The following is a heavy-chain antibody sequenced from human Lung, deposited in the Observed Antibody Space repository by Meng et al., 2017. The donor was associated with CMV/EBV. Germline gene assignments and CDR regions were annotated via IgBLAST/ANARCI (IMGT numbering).Heavy chain of an antibody. CDR2: IYHSGSS. J-gene: IGHJ4*02. CDR1: GGSVSSTYHY. D-gene: IGHD4-17*01. Sequence: SGGSVSSTYHYWTWLRQPPGKGLEWIGYIYHSGSSYYNPSLRSRVSMSVDTSKNQFSLKVSSLTAADTAVYYCARATVPHISSIDCWGQGTLVTVSS. CDR3: ARATVPHISSIDC. V-gene: IGHV4-30-4*01.